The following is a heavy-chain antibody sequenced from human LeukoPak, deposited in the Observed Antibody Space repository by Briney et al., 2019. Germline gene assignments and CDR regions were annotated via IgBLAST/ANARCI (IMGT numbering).Heavy chain of an antibody. V-gene: IGHV4-39*01. CDR1: GGPISTSSYY. CDR2: IFYSGST. CDR3: ARPATVTTSFWYFDL. D-gene: IGHD4-17*01. J-gene: IGHJ2*01. Sequence: SETLSLTCTISGGPISTSSYYWGWIRQPPGKGLGWIGSIFYSGSTYYNPSLKSRVTISVDTSKNQFSLNLSSVTAADTAVYYCARPATVTTSFWYFDLWGRGTLVTVSS.